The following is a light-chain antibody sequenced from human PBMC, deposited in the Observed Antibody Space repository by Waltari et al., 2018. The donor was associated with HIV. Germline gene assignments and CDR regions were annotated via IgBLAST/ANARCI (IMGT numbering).Light chain of an antibody. V-gene: IGLV1-44*01. CDR2: SDD. J-gene: IGLJ1*01. CDR1: RSNIANNL. CDR3: GSWDDKVKGYV. Sequence: QSVVNQPPSASGAPGQRITISCSGSRSNIANNLVNWYQQLPGTAPKLLIYSDDQRPSGVPDRISGSKSGSSASLAISGLQSEDEADYYCGSWDDKVKGYVFGSGTKVTVL.